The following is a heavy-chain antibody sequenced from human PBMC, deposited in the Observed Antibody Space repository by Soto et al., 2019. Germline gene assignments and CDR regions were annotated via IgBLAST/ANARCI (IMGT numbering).Heavy chain of an antibody. Sequence: SLRLSCAASGFTFSNAWMNWVRQAPGKGLEWVGRIKSKTDGGTTDYAAPVKGRFTISRDDSKNTLYLQMNSLKTEDTAVYYCTTRDIVVVVAATRAFDIWGQGTMVTVSS. CDR1: GFTFSNAW. CDR3: TTRDIVVVVAATRAFDI. V-gene: IGHV3-15*07. CDR2: IKSKTDGGTT. D-gene: IGHD2-15*01. J-gene: IGHJ3*02.